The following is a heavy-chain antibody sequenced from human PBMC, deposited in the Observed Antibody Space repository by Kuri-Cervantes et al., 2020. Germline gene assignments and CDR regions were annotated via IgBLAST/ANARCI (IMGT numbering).Heavy chain of an antibody. CDR1: GFTFSDYY. D-gene: IGHD3-22*01. CDR3: ARQLFDSSGYRPLDW. J-gene: IGHJ4*02. V-gene: IGHV3-11*04. CDR2: ISSGGSSI. Sequence: GGSLRLSCAASGFTFSDYYMTWIRQAPGKGLEWVSYISSGGSSIYYADSVEGRFAISRDNARNALYLDMNGLRAEDTAVYYCARQLFDSSGYRPLDWWGQGTLVTVSS.